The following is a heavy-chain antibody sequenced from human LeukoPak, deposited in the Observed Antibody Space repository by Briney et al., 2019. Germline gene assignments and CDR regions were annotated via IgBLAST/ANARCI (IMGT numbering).Heavy chain of an antibody. CDR1: GGSISSYY. J-gene: IGHJ6*03. V-gene: IGHV4-59*01. CDR3: ARDLVGFQVPALRDYYYMDV. Sequence: SETLSLTCTVSGGSISSYYWSWVRQPPGKGLEWIGCIYNSGSTDYNPSLKSRITISVDTSKNQFSLKLNSVTAADTAVYYCARDLVGFQVPALRDYYYMDVWGKGTTVTVSS. CDR2: IYNSGST. D-gene: IGHD1-26*01.